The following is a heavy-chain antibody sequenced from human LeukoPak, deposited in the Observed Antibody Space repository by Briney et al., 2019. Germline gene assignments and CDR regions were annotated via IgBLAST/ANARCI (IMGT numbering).Heavy chain of an antibody. Sequence: GGSLRLSCAAPGFTFSTYSMSWVRQAPGKGLEWVGRIKSKTDGGTTDYAAPVKGRFTISRDDSKNTLYLQMNSLKTEDTAVYYCRTFLGSSTSLVGYWGQGTLVTVSS. CDR2: IKSKTDGGTT. D-gene: IGHD2-2*01. J-gene: IGHJ4*02. CDR3: RTFLGSSTSLVGY. CDR1: GFTFSTYS. V-gene: IGHV3-15*01.